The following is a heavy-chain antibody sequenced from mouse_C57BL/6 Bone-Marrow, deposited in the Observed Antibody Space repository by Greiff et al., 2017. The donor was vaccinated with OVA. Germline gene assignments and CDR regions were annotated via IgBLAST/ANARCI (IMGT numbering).Heavy chain of an antibody. J-gene: IGHJ4*01. CDR1: EYEFPSHD. Sequence: EVKLVESGGGLVQPGESLKLSCESNEYEFPSHDMSWVRKTPEKRLELVAAINSDGGSTYYPDTMERRFIISRDNTKKTLYLQMSSLRSEDKALYYCATMITTGYAMDYWGQGTSVTVSS. V-gene: IGHV5-2*01. CDR2: INSDGGST. D-gene: IGHD2-4*01. CDR3: ATMITTGYAMDY.